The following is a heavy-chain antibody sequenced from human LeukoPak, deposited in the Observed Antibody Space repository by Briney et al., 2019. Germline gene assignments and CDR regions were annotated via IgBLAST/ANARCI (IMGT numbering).Heavy chain of an antibody. Sequence: GGSLRLSCAASGFTFSSYSMHWVRQAPGKGLEWVAFIRYDGSTKYYADSVKGRFTISRDNSKSTLSLQMNSLRAEDTAIYYCATYRQVLLPFESWGQGTLVTVSS. V-gene: IGHV3-30*02. CDR3: ATYRQVLLPFES. D-gene: IGHD2-8*02. CDR1: GFTFSSYS. J-gene: IGHJ4*02. CDR2: IRYDGSTK.